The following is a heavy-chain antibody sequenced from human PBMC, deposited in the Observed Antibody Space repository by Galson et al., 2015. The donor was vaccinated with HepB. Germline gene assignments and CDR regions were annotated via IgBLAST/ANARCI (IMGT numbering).Heavy chain of an antibody. V-gene: IGHV3-23*01. J-gene: IGHJ2*01. D-gene: IGHD3-10*01. CDR2: FSSSGGST. Sequence: SLRLSCAASGFTFSSYAMSWVRQAPGKGLEWVSAFSSSGGSTYYADSVKGRFTISRDNSKNTLYLQMNSLRAEDTAVYYCAKVGSRRYFHYWCFDLWRRGTLVTVSS. CDR1: GFTFSSYA. CDR3: AKVGSRRYFHYWCFDL.